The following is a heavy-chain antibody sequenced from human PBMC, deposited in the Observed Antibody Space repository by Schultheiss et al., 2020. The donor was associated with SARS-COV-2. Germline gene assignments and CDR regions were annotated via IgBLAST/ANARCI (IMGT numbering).Heavy chain of an antibody. Sequence: SETLSLTCTVSGGSISSGGYYWSWIRQHPGKGLEWIGYIYYSGSTYYNPSLKSLGTISVDTSKNQFSLKLSSVTAADTAVYYCARGRYVAAAGYYFDSWGQGTLVTVSS. CDR3: ARGRYVAAAGYYFDS. CDR1: GGSISSGGYY. D-gene: IGHD6-13*01. J-gene: IGHJ4*02. V-gene: IGHV4-31*01. CDR2: IYYSGST.